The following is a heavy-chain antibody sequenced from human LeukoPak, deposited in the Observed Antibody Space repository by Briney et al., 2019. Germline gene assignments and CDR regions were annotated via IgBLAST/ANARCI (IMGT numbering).Heavy chain of an antibody. CDR2: ISTRSSYI. Sequence: GGSLTLSRAASVFTHRSYSMNGLRQPPAKGLERVSSISTRSSYIYYADSARGRFKISRDNEKNSLNLQMNNLRAEDTAVYYCARAHEVGDYWGQGTLVTVSS. J-gene: IGHJ4*02. CDR3: ARAHEVGDY. CDR1: VFTHRSYS. D-gene: IGHD1-26*01. V-gene: IGHV3-21*01.